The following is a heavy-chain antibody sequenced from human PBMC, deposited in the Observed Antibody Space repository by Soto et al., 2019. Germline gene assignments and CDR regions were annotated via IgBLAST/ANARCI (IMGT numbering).Heavy chain of an antibody. CDR3: ARDLTVRANWFDP. J-gene: IGHJ5*02. V-gene: IGHV3-33*01. D-gene: IGHD4-4*01. Sequence: QVQLVESGGGVVQPGRSLRLSCEASGFTFSSYGMHWVRQAPGKGLEWVAVIWYDGSNKYYADSVKGRFTISRDNSKNTLYLQMNSLRSEDTAVYYCARDLTVRANWFDPWGQGTLVTVSS. CDR2: IWYDGSNK. CDR1: GFTFSSYG.